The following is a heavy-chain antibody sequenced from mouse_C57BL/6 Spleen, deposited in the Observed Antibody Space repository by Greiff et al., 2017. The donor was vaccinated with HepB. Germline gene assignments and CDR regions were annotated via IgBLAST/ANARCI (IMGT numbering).Heavy chain of an antibody. Sequence: QVQLKESGAELVRPGTSVKVSCKASGYASTNYLIEWVKQRPGQGLEWIGVINPGSGGTNYNEKFKGKATLTADKSSSTAYMQLSSLTSEDSAVYFCARADTTPYYFDYWGQGTTLTVSS. V-gene: IGHV1-54*01. D-gene: IGHD1-1*01. J-gene: IGHJ2*01. CDR1: GYASTNYL. CDR3: ARADTTPYYFDY. CDR2: INPGSGGT.